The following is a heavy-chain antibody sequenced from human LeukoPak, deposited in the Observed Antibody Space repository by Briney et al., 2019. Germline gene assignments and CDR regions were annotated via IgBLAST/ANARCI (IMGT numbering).Heavy chain of an antibody. V-gene: IGHV5-10-1*01. D-gene: IGHD6-13*01. Sequence: GESLRISCQGSGYSFTSYWISGVRQMPGKGLEWMGRIDPSDSYTNYSPSFQGHVTISADKSISTAYLQWSSLKASDTAMYYYARHKIRWYWVINYWGQGTLVTVSS. CDR2: IDPSDSYT. J-gene: IGHJ4*02. CDR3: ARHKIRWYWVINY. CDR1: GYSFTSYW.